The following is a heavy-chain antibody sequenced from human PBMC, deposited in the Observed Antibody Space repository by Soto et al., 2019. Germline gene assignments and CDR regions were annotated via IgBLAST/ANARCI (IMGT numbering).Heavy chain of an antibody. D-gene: IGHD1-26*01. CDR1: GGSISSYY. CDR2: IYYSGST. V-gene: IGHV4-59*01. CDR3: ARASLVGATMWFDP. J-gene: IGHJ5*02. Sequence: SETLSLTCTVSGGSISSYYWSWIRQPPGKGLEWIVYIYYSGSTNYNPSLKSRVTISVDTSKNQFSLKLSSVTAADTAVYYCARASLVGATMWFDPWGQGTLVTVSS.